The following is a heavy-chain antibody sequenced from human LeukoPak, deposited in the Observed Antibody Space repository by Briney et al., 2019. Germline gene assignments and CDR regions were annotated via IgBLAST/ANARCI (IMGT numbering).Heavy chain of an antibody. J-gene: IGHJ3*02. Sequence: PSETLSLTCTVSGGSISSGGYYWSWIRQPPGKGLEWIGYIYYSGSTNYSPSLKSRVTISVDTSKNQFSLKLSSVTAADTAVYYCASRAAYYYGSGSYPDAFDIWGQGTMVTVSS. CDR3: ASRAAYYYGSGSYPDAFDI. V-gene: IGHV4-61*08. CDR1: GGSISSGGYY. D-gene: IGHD3-10*01. CDR2: IYYSGST.